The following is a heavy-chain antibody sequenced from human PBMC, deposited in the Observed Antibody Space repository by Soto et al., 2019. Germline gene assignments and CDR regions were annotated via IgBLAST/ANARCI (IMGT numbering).Heavy chain of an antibody. D-gene: IGHD4-4*01. V-gene: IGHV3-21*01. CDR3: ASAGTTETLLSDYNWFDP. CDR1: GFTFSTYS. J-gene: IGHJ5*02. Sequence: EVQLVESGGGLVKPGGSLRLSCAASGFTFSTYSMNWVRQAPGKGLEWVSSIGSSSSYIYYADSVKGRFTISRDNAKNSLYLQMNSLRAEDTAVYYCASAGTTETLLSDYNWFDPRGQGTLVTVSS. CDR2: IGSSSSYI.